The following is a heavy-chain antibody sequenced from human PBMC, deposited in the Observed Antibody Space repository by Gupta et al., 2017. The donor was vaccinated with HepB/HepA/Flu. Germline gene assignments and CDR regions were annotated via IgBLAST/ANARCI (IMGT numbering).Heavy chain of an antibody. CDR2: ISSDGSNK. CDR1: VLPFGSSS. V-gene: IGHV3-30*09. J-gene: IGHJ4*02. D-gene: IGHD2-21*02. CDR3: ARGLGAGAWSFDF. Sequence: QVQVVVSGGGVVQPGRSLRLSCTVSVLPFGSSSMHWVRQAPGKGLEWVTLISSDGSNKYYADSVKGRFAISRDNSNNTLYLQMDGLRDEDTAVYYCARGLGAGAWSFDFWGQGTLVTVSS.